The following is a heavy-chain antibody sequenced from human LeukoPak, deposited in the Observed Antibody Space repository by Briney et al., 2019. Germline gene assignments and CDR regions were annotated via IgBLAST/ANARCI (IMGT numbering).Heavy chain of an antibody. D-gene: IGHD2-2*01. J-gene: IGHJ6*03. CDR1: GGSISTSNYY. CDR3: ASLTSSTSGVKGRYYYYYYMDV. V-gene: IGHV4-39*07. CDR2: IYHSGST. Sequence: PSETLSLTCTVSGGSISTSNYYWGWIRQPPGKGLEWIGSIYHSGSTYYNPSLKSRVTISVDTSKNQFSLKLSSVTAADTAVYYCASLTSSTSGVKGRYYYYYYMDVWGKGTTVTISS.